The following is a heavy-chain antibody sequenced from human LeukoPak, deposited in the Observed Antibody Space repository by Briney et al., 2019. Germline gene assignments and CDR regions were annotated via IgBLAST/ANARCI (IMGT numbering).Heavy chain of an antibody. D-gene: IGHD2-2*01. CDR1: GYTFTGYY. CDR3: AREAGTHYCSSTSCYDRDPYYMDV. V-gene: IGHV1-2*02. Sequence: ASVKVSCKASGYTFTGYYMHWVRQAPGQGLEWRGWINPNSGGTNYAQKFQGRVTMTRDTSISTAYMELSRLRSDDTAVYYCAREAGTHYCSSTSCYDRDPYYMDVWGKGTTVTISS. CDR2: INPNSGGT. J-gene: IGHJ6*03.